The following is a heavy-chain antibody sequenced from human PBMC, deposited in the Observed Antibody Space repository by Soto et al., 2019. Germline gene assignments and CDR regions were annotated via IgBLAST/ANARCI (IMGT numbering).Heavy chain of an antibody. CDR3: ARGVLRYFDWLLPNRYLDY. D-gene: IGHD3-9*01. CDR1: GGSFSGYY. V-gene: IGHV4-34*01. J-gene: IGHJ4*02. Sequence: LSLTCAVYGGSFSGYYWSWIRQPPGKGLEWIGEINHSGSTNYNPSLKSRVTISVDTSKNQFSLKLSSVTAADTAVYYCARGVLRYFDWLLPNRYLDYWGQGTLVTVSS. CDR2: INHSGST.